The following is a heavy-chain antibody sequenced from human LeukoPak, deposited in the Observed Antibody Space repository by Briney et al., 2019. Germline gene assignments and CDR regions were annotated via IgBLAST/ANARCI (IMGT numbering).Heavy chain of an antibody. V-gene: IGHV1-69*05. CDR1: GGTFSSYA. J-gene: IGHJ5*02. CDR2: IIPIFGTA. Sequence: SVKVSCKASGGTFSSYAISWVRQAPGQGLEWMGGIIPIFGTANYAQKFHGRVTITTDQSTSTAYMELSSLRSEDTAVYYCARGGTNYYDSSGYYPPTHWFDTWGQGTLVTVSS. CDR3: ARGGTNYYDSSGYYPPTHWFDT. D-gene: IGHD3-22*01.